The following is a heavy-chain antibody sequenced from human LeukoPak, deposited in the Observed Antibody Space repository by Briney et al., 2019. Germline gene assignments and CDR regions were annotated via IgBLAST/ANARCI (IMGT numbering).Heavy chain of an antibody. CDR1: GGSISSDY. V-gene: IGHV4-59*01. D-gene: IGHD3-22*01. CDR3: ARDLGDSSGYPRPVGGMDV. Sequence: SETLSLTCTVSGGSISSDYWSWIRQPPGKGQGWDGYIYYSDSTNYSPSLKSRVTISVDTSKSQFSLKLSSVTAADTAVYYCARDLGDSSGYPRPVGGMDVCGEGTTVTVSS. J-gene: IGHJ6*04. CDR2: IYYSDST.